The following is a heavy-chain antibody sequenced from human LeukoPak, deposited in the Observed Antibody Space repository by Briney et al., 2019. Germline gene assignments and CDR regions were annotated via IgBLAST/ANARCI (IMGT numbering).Heavy chain of an antibody. J-gene: IGHJ6*02. CDR2: INSDGSTT. CDR1: GLTFSSYW. V-gene: IGHV3-74*01. CDR3: AKDGAQGGYCSGGSCPTEVDV. Sequence: GGSLRLSCEVSGLTFSSYWMHWVRQAPGKGLVWVSHINSDGSTTTYADSVKGRFTISRDNAKNTLYLQMNSLRAEDTAVYYCAKDGAQGGYCSGGSCPTEVDVWGQGTTVTVSS. D-gene: IGHD2-15*01.